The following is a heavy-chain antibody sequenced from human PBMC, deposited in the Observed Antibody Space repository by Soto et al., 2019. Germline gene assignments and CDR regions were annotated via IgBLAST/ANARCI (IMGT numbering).Heavy chain of an antibody. CDR3: ARDRPYYDSSGYYYRHDAFDI. Sequence: PVEVACKASGGSLSSYAISWVRQAPGQGLEWMGGIIPIFGTANYAQKFQGRVTITADESTSTAYMELSSLRSEDTAVYYCARDRPYYDSSGYYYRHDAFDIWGQGTMVTVSS. J-gene: IGHJ3*02. CDR2: IIPIFGTA. V-gene: IGHV1-69*13. D-gene: IGHD3-22*01. CDR1: GGSLSSYA.